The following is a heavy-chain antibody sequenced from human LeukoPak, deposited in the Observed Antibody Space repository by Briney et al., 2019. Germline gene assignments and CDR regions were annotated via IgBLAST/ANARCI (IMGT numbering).Heavy chain of an antibody. CDR1: GYSISSDNW. Sequence: SETLSLTCAVSGYSISSDNWWGWIRQPPGKGLEWIGYIHYSGITYYSPSLKSRVTLSVDTSKNQFSLRLSPVTAVDTAVYYCARKPNAVYWFDPWGQGTLVTVSS. J-gene: IGHJ5*02. D-gene: IGHD4/OR15-4a*01. CDR2: IHYSGIT. CDR3: ARKPNAVYWFDP. V-gene: IGHV4-28*01.